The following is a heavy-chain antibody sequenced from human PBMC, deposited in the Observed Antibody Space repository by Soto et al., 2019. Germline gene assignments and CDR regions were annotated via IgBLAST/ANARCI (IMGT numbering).Heavy chain of an antibody. D-gene: IGHD4-17*01. CDR1: GYTFTTYD. CDR2: MNPNSGNT. V-gene: IGHV1-8*01. J-gene: IGHJ5*02. Sequence: ASVKVSCKASGYTFTTYDINWVRQASGQGLEWMGWMNPNSGNTGFPQKFQGRITMTRNTSINTAYMELTDLTSDDTAIYFCARRSKALTRGGWFDPWGQGTLVTVSS. CDR3: ARRSKALTRGGWFDP.